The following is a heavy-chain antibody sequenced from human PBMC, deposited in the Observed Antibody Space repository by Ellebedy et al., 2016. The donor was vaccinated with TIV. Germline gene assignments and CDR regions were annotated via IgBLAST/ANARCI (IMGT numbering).Heavy chain of an antibody. J-gene: IGHJ4*02. CDR1: GFTFSNYA. CDR3: ARLYCRSISCNHYFYS. CDR2: IKEDGRDK. D-gene: IGHD2-2*01. Sequence: GESLKISXAVSGFTFSNYAMSWVRQAPGKGLEWVANIKEDGRDKYYVDSVKGRFTISRDNAKNSLYLQMNSLRAEDTAVFYCARLYCRSISCNHYFYSWGQGTLVTVSS. V-gene: IGHV3-7*03.